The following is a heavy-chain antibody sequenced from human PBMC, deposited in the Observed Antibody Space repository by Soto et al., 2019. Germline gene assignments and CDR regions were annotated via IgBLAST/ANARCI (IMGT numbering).Heavy chain of an antibody. V-gene: IGHV3-23*01. Sequence: GGSLRLSCAASEFSFDDYAMSWVRQAPGKGLEWVSSITFTGVSTYYADSVKGRFTISRDNSKDTLYLQLSSLTSEDTAVYYCARDDSGFSGSHYIDYFNYWGQGALVTVSS. CDR3: ARDDSGFSGSHYIDYFNY. D-gene: IGHD1-26*01. J-gene: IGHJ4*02. CDR2: ITFTGVST. CDR1: EFSFDDYA.